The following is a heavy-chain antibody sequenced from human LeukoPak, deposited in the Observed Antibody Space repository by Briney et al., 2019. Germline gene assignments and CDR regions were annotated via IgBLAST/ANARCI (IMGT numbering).Heavy chain of an antibody. D-gene: IGHD2-2*01. CDR3: AKGHCSSTNCLYSAEYFRH. CDR1: RFTFSSYA. J-gene: IGHJ1*01. Sequence: PGGSLRLSCAAYRFTFSSYAMSWVRQAPGKGLEWISAISGSGGSTYYADSVKGRFTISRDNSKNTLNLQMNSLRAEDTAVYYCAKGHCSSTNCLYSAEYFRHWGQRTLVTVSS. CDR2: ISGSGGST. V-gene: IGHV3-23*01.